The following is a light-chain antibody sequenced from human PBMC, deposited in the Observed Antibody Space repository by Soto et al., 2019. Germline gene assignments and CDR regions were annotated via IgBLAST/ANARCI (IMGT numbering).Light chain of an antibody. CDR1: QSVSSY. Sequence: EIVLTQSPATLSLSPGERATLSCRASQSVSSYLAWYQQKPGQAPRLLIYDAFSRATGIPARFSGSGSGTDFTLTISSLEPEDFVVYYCQHRRNWPWTFGQGTKVEIK. J-gene: IGKJ1*01. V-gene: IGKV3-11*01. CDR2: DAF. CDR3: QHRRNWPWT.